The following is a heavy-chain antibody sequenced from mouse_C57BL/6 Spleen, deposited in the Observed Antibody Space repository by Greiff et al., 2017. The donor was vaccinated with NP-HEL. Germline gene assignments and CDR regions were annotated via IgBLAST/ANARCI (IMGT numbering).Heavy chain of an antibody. CDR2: IYPGDGDT. CDR1: GYAFSSYW. J-gene: IGHJ4*01. Sequence: VQLQQSGAELVKPGASVKISCKASGYAFSSYWMNCLKQRPGTVLEWIGHIYPGDGDTNYNGKFKGKATLTADKSSSTAYMQLSSLTSEDSAVYFCARRDYDGSSYDARDYWGQGTSGTGSS. V-gene: IGHV1-80*01. D-gene: IGHD1-1*01. CDR3: ARRDYDGSSYDARDY.